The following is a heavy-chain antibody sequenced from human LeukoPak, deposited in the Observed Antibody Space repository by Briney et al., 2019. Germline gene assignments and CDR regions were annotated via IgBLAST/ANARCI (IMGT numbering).Heavy chain of an antibody. CDR1: GFTFSSYW. Sequence: GGSLRLSCVVSGFTFSSYWMHWVRQAPGKGLVWVSRINSDGSSIRYADSVKGRFTISRDNARNTVYLQMNSLRAEDTAVYYCARVNDILTGYYLGGAFDPWGQGTLVTVSS. CDR3: ARVNDILTGYYLGGAFDP. J-gene: IGHJ5*02. CDR2: INSDGSSI. D-gene: IGHD3-9*01. V-gene: IGHV3-74*01.